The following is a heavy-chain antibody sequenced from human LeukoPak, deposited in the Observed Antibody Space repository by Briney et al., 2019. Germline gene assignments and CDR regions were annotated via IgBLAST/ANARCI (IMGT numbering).Heavy chain of an antibody. CDR3: VRDAS. Sequence: GGSLRLSCAVSGATVSSNHMSWVRQAPGKELEWVSAIYSGGGTYYADSVKGRFILSRDISKNTLYLQMNSLRAEDTAVYYCVRDASWGQETLVTVSS. J-gene: IGHJ4*02. V-gene: IGHV3-66*01. CDR2: IYSGGGT. CDR1: GATVSSNH.